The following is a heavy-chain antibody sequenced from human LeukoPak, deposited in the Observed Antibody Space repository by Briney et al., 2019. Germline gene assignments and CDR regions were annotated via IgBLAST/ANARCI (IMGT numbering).Heavy chain of an antibody. D-gene: IGHD4-17*01. V-gene: IGHV3-23*01. CDR2: ISAGSST. CDR3: AKDRTVTTPLKWFDP. J-gene: IGHJ5*02. CDR1: GFTFSSYA. Sequence: GGSLRLSCAASGFTFSSYAMSWVRQAPGKGLEWVSAISAGSSTYYADSVKGRFTISRDNSKNTLYLQMNSLRAEDTAVYYCAKDRTVTTPLKWFDPWGQGTLVTVSS.